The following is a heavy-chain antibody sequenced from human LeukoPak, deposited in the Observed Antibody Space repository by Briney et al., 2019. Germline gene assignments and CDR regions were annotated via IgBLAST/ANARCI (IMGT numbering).Heavy chain of an antibody. J-gene: IGHJ2*01. D-gene: IGHD2-2*01. CDR1: GYTFTSYG. V-gene: IGHV1-8*03. CDR2: INPNSGNT. Sequence: ASVKVSCKASGYTFTSYGINWVRQATGQGLEWMGLINPNSGNTGYAQKFQGRVTITRNTSISTAYMELSSLRSEDTAVYYCARGAYCSSTSCYGPEDFELWGRGALVTVSS. CDR3: ARGAYCSSTSCYGPEDFEL.